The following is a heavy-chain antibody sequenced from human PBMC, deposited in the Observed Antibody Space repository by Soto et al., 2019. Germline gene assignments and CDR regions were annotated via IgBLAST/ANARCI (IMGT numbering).Heavy chain of an antibody. D-gene: IGHD5-12*01. Sequence: QVQLVQSGAEVKKPGSSVKVSCKASGGTFSSYGISWVREAPGQGLEWMGGIISIFGTANYAQKFQGRVTITADESTSTAYMELSSLRSEDTAVYYCARDGGGYGAADYWGQGTLVTVSS. CDR2: IISIFGTA. CDR1: GGTFSSYG. J-gene: IGHJ4*02. V-gene: IGHV1-69*01. CDR3: ARDGGGYGAADY.